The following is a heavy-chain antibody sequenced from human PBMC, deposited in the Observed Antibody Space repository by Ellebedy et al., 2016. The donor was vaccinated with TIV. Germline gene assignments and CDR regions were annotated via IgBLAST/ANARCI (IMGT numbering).Heavy chain of an antibody. CDR3: ASSIYCGGDCYSLAFDY. CDR2: IYHSGST. CDR1: GAFISTGDYY. D-gene: IGHD2-21*02. Sequence: MPSETLSLTCTVSGAFISTGDYYWSWIRQSPGKGLEWIGYIYHSGSTYYNPYLKSRVTISVDTSKNQFSLKLSSVTAADTAVYYCASSIYCGGDCYSLAFDYWGQGTLVTVSS. V-gene: IGHV4-30-4*01. J-gene: IGHJ4*02.